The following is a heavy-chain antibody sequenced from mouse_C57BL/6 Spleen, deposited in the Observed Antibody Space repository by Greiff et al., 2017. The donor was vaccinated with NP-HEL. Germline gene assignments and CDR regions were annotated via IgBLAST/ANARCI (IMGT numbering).Heavy chain of an antibody. CDR1: GYTFTSYW. D-gene: IGHD1-1*01. CDR2: INPSNGGT. V-gene: IGHV1-53*01. Sequence: QVQLQQPGTELVKPGASVKLSCKASGYTFTSYWMHWVKQRPGQGLEWIGNINPSNGGTNYNEKFKSKATLTVDKSSSTAYMQLSSLTSEDSAVYYCARGPLGTITTVVATDYYAMDYWGQGTSVTVSS. J-gene: IGHJ4*01. CDR3: ARGPLGTITTVVATDYYAMDY.